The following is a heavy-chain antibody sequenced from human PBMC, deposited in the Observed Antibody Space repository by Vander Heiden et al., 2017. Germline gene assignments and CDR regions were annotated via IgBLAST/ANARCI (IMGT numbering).Heavy chain of an antibody. Sequence: EVQLVESGGGLVKPGGSLRLSCAASGFPFSSYSMNGVRQAPGKGLEWVSSISSSSSYIYYADSVKGRGTISRDNAKNSLYLQMKSRRAEDTAVYYCARGIRDGDNWGEGAYWFDPWCQGTMVTVSS. D-gene: IGHD1-26*01. V-gene: IGHV3-21*01. CDR1: GFPFSSYS. J-gene: IGHJ5*02. CDR2: ISSSSSYI. CDR3: ARGIRDGDNWGEGAYWFDP.